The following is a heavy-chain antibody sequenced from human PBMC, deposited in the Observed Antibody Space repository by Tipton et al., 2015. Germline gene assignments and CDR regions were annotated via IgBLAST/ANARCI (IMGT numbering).Heavy chain of an antibody. V-gene: IGHV4-61*01. CDR3: ARDAGIVAAPSRYFHY. Sequence: TLSLTCTVSGVSVTSGSFYWSWIRQSPGKGLEWIGYIYHTGSPIYNPSLKSRVTISLDRSKNQFSLRLTSVTAADTAMYYCARDAGIVAAPSRYFHYWGQGTLVTVSS. J-gene: IGHJ1*01. CDR2: IYHTGSP. D-gene: IGHD2-15*01. CDR1: GVSVTSGSFY.